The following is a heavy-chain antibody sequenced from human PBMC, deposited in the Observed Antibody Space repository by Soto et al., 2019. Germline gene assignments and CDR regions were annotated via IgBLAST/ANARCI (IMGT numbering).Heavy chain of an antibody. V-gene: IGHV4-61*01. CDR3: ARGLYDYVGGSYRYSYFQH. D-gene: IGHD3-16*02. CDR2: IYYSGST. J-gene: IGHJ1*01. CDR1: GGSVSSGSYY. Sequence: PSETLSLTCTVSGGSVSSGSYYWSWIRQPPGKGLEWIGYIYYSGSTNYNPSLKSRVTISVDTSKNQFSLKLSSVTAADTAVYYCARGLYDYVGGSYRYSYFQHWGQGTLVTVSS.